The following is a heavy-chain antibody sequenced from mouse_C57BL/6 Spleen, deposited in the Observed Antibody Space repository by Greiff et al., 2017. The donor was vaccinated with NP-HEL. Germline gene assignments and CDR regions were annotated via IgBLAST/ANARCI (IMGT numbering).Heavy chain of an antibody. D-gene: IGHD1-1*01. V-gene: IGHV5-17*01. CDR2: ISSGSSTI. CDR3: ARDYGSPYYFDY. J-gene: IGHJ2*01. Sequence: EVKLMESGGGLVKPGGSLKLSCAASGFTFSDYGMHWVRQAPEKGLEWVAYISSGSSTIYYADTVKGRFTISRDNAKNTLFLQMTSLRSEDTAMYYCARDYGSPYYFDYWGQGTTLTVSS. CDR1: GFTFSDYG.